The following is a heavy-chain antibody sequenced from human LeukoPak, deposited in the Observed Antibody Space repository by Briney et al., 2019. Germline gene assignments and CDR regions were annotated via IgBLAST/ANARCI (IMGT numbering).Heavy chain of an antibody. Sequence: PSETLSLTCTVSGGSISSYYWSWIRQPPGKGLEWIGYIYYSGSTNYNPSLKSRVTISVDTSKNQFSLKLSSVTAADTAVYYCARHLGGYSGYDYYYYYGMDVRGQGTTVTVSS. V-gene: IGHV4-59*08. CDR1: GGSISSYY. D-gene: IGHD5-12*01. CDR2: IYYSGST. CDR3: ARHLGGYSGYDYYYYYGMDV. J-gene: IGHJ6*02.